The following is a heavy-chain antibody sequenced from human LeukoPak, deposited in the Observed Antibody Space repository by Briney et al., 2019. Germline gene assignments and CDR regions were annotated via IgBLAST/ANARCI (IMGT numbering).Heavy chain of an antibody. J-gene: IGHJ3*01. V-gene: IGHV4-59*08. CDR2: VFHSGST. CDR1: GGSISRYY. Sequence: SETLSLTCTVSGGSISRYYWSWLRRPPGKGLEWIGYVFHSGSTKYNPSLKSRVTISLDKSNKQFSLKLTSVTATDTAVYFCARHEGHCTGGDCYSNAFDVWGQGTMVTVSS. D-gene: IGHD2-15*01. CDR3: ARHEGHCTGGDCYSNAFDV.